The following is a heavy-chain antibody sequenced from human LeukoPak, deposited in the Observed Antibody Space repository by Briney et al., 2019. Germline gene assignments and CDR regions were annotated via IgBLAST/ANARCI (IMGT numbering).Heavy chain of an antibody. J-gene: IGHJ4*02. CDR3: ARGDDYGGAWYYFDC. Sequence: GGSLRLSCAASGFTVSRNYYMNWVRQAPGKGPEWVSVIYSAGNTYYADSVKGRFTISRDNSKNTVYLQMNSLRAEDTAVYYCARGDDYGGAWYYFDCWGQGTLVTVSS. CDR2: IYSAGNT. V-gene: IGHV3-53*01. CDR1: GFTVSRNY. D-gene: IGHD4-23*01.